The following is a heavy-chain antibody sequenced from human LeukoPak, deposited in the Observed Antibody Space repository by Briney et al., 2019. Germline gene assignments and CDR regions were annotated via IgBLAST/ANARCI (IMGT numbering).Heavy chain of an antibody. CDR3: ARGSVDWNYGY. D-gene: IGHD1-7*01. J-gene: IGHJ4*02. V-gene: IGHV1-2*02. Sequence: ASVKVSCKASGYSFNSQGMNWVRQAPGQGLEWMGWINPNSGGTNYAQKFQGRVTMTRDTSISTAYMELSRLRSDDTAVYYCARGSVDWNYGYWGQGTLVTVSS. CDR1: GYSFNSQG. CDR2: INPNSGGT.